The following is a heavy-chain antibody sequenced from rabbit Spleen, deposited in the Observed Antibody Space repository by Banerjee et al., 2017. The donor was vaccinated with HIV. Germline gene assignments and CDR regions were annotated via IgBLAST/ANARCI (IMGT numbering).Heavy chain of an antibody. CDR1: GFSFSSYYW. D-gene: IGHD1-1*01. CDR2: IDAGSSGFT. Sequence: QSLEESGGDLVKPGASLTLTCTASGFSFSSYYWICWFRQAPGKGLEWIACIDAGSSGFTYFATWAKGRLAISKTSSTTVTLQMTRLTAADTATYFCARDLVGVIGWNFYLWGPGTLVTVS. CDR3: ARDLVGVIGWNFYL. V-gene: IGHV1S40*01. J-gene: IGHJ4*01.